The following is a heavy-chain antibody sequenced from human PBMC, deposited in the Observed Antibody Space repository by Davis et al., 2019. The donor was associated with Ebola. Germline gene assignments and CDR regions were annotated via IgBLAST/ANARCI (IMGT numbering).Heavy chain of an antibody. V-gene: IGHV2-70*01. Sequence: SGPTLVKPTQTLTLTCTLSGFSLSTTGMCVSWIRQPPGKALEWLALIDWDDDKYYSASLKTRLTISKDTSKNQVVLTMTNMDPVDTATYYCARCYDSRGYYYYYFDYWGQGTLVTVSS. CDR2: IDWDDDK. CDR1: GFSLSTTGMC. J-gene: IGHJ4*02. D-gene: IGHD3-22*01. CDR3: ARCYDSRGYYYYYFDY.